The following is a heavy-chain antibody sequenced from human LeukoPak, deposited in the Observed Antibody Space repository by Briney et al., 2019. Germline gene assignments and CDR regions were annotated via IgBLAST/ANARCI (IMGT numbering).Heavy chain of an antibody. Sequence: GGSLRLSCAASGFTFSTYSMNWVRQAPGKGLEWVSYISSSSSIYYVDSVKGRFTISRDNAKNSLYLQMNSLRAEDTAVYYCARGSVTTFDYWGQGTLVTVSP. CDR1: GFTFSTYS. J-gene: IGHJ4*02. D-gene: IGHD4-17*01. CDR2: ISSSSSI. V-gene: IGHV3-48*04. CDR3: ARGSVTTFDY.